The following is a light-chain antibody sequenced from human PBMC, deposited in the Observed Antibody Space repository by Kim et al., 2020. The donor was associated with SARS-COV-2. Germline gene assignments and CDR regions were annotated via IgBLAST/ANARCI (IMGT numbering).Light chain of an antibody. CDR2: RNN. CDR1: RSNIGKNF. J-gene: IGLJ1*01. Sequence: GQRVTISCSGGRSNIGKNFVHWYQQLPRTAPKLLISRNNQRPSGVPDRFSASKSGASASLAISGLQSEDEADYYCGAWDDSLRGRVFGSGTKATVL. V-gene: IGLV1-47*01. CDR3: GAWDDSLRGRV.